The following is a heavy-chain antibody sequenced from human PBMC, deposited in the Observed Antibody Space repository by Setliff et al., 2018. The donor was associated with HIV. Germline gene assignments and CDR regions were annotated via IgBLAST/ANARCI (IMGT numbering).Heavy chain of an antibody. CDR3: ARFGLSYGSAH. CDR2: INPNNGGT. J-gene: IGHJ4*02. CDR1: GYSFTGHY. V-gene: IGHV1-2*06. D-gene: IGHD3-10*01. Sequence: VASVKVSCKASGYSFTGHYLHWVRQAPGQRLEWMGRINPNNGGTNYAQKFLGRVTMTRDTSISTAYMELSSLRSDDTAVYYCARFGLSYGSAHWGQGTLVTVSS.